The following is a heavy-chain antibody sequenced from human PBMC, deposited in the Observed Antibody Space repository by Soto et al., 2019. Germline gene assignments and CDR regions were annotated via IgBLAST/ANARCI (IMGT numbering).Heavy chain of an antibody. CDR3: LRYSNSLGWYFDR. J-gene: IGHJ2*01. D-gene: IGHD4-4*01. CDR2: VRSKHNNYAT. Sequence: EVQLVESGGGLVQPGGSLKLSCADSGFTFSDSAMHWVRQASGKGLVWVGRVRSKHNNYATAYGASVEGRFTNSRDDSNNRAYLQMKSLKSEDTAVYYCLRYSNSLGWYFDRWGSGTLVTVSS. V-gene: IGHV3-73*01. CDR1: GFTFSDSA.